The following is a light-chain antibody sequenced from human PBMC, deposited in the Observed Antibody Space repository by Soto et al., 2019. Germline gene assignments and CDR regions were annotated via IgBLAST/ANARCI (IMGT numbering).Light chain of an antibody. CDR1: QSVNTNS. V-gene: IGKV3-20*01. Sequence: EMELTQSPGTMSLSPGERDTFSCTDSQSVNTNSLAWYQQTPGQAPRPLIYGASSRATGIPDRFNGSGSGTDFTLAISRLEPEDFAVYYCQQYSTSVLTFGQGTRLEI. CDR3: QQYSTSVLT. J-gene: IGKJ5*01. CDR2: GAS.